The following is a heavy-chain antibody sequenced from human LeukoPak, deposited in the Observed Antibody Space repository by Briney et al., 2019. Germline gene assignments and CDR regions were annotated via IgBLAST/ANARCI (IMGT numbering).Heavy chain of an antibody. D-gene: IGHD3-22*01. CDR2: ISSSSSYI. J-gene: IGHJ4*02. V-gene: IGHV3-21*01. CDR1: GFTFSSYS. Sequence: GGSLRLSCAASGFTFSSYSMNWVRQAPGKGLEWVSSISSSSSYIYYADSVKGRFTISRDNAKNSLYLQMNSLRAEDTAVYYCASSGYYALGFDYWGQGTLVTVSS. CDR3: ASSGYYALGFDY.